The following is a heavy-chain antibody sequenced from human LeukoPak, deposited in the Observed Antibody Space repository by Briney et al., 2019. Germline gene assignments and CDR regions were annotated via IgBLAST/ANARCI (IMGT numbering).Heavy chain of an antibody. J-gene: IGHJ4*02. V-gene: IGHV3-30*18. CDR3: AKDDGRWLQIGY. CDR1: GVTVSSYG. D-gene: IGHD5-24*01. CDR2: ISYDGSNK. Sequence: AGGSLRVSWAASGVTVSSYGMRWVRQAPGKGLEWVAVISYDGSNKYYADSVKGRFTISRDNSKNTLYLQMNSLRAEDTAVYYCAKDDGRWLQIGYWGQGTLVTVSS.